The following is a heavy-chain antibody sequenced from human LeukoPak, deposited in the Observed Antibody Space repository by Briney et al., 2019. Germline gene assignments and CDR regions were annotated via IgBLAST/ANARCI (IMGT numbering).Heavy chain of an antibody. CDR2: ISADNGNT. D-gene: IGHD2-2*03. Sequence: GATVKVSCKASGYTFTSYGISWVRQAPGQGLEWMGWISADNGNTNYAQKLQGRVTITRNTSISTAYMELSSLRSEDTAVYYRARWGNGYCSSTSCPFYYYYYMDVWGKGTTVTVSS. V-gene: IGHV1-18*01. CDR3: ARWGNGYCSSTSCPFYYYYYMDV. J-gene: IGHJ6*03. CDR1: GYTFTSYG.